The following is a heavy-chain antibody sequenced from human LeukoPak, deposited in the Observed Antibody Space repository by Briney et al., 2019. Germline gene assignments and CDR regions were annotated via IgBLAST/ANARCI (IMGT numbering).Heavy chain of an antibody. V-gene: IGHV4-39*07. Sequence: SETLSLTCTVSGGSISSSSYYWGWIRQPPGKGLEWIGSIYYRGSTYYNPSLKSRVTISVDTSKNQFSLKLSSVTAADTAVYYCARGGVRSEAFDIWGQGTMVTVSS. CDR2: IYYRGST. CDR3: ARGGVRSEAFDI. J-gene: IGHJ3*02. CDR1: GGSISSSSYY. D-gene: IGHD3-16*01.